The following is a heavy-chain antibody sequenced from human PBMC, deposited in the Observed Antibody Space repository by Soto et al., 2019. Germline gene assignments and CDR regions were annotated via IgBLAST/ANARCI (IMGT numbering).Heavy chain of an antibody. J-gene: IGHJ4*02. CDR1: VFTFCGYA. D-gene: IGHD6-19*01. CDR3: AKGGSGWPIDY. V-gene: IGHV3-23*01. CDR2: ISGSGGST. Sequence: GGSLRLSCAASVFTFCGYAMSWVRQAPRKGLEWVSAISGSGGSTYYADSVKGRFTISRDNSKNTLYLQMNSLRAEDTAVYYCAKGGSGWPIDYWGQGTLVTVSS.